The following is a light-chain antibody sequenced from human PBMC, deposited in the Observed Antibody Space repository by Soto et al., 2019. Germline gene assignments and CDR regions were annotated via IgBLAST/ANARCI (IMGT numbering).Light chain of an antibody. CDR1: QSVTSSY. V-gene: IGKV3-20*01. CDR2: AAS. J-gene: IGKJ5*01. CDR3: HHYGSSPRIT. Sequence: EIVLTQSPGTLSLSPGERATLSCRASQSVTSSYLAWYQQKPGQAPRLLIYAASTRATGIPDRFSGSGSGTAFSLAISRLEHEDFAGYYCHHYGSSPRITFGHGTRLEIK.